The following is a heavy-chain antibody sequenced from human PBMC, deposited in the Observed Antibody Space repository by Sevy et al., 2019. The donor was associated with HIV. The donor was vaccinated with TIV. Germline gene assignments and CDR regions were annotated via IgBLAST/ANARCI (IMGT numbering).Heavy chain of an antibody. CDR1: GFTFSSYA. CDR2: ISGSGGST. CDR3: ANQCPHSSGWYPYYYYYMDV. J-gene: IGHJ6*03. D-gene: IGHD6-19*01. Sequence: GGSLRLSCAASGFTFSSYAMSWVRQAPGKGLEWVSAISGSGGSTYYADSVKGRFTISRDNSKNTLYLQMNSLRAEDTAVYYCANQCPHSSGWYPYYYYYMDVWGKGTTVTVSS. V-gene: IGHV3-23*01.